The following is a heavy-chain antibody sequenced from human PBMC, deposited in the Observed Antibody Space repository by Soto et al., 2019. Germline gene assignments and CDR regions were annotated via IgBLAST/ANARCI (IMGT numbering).Heavy chain of an antibody. CDR3: ARTTGGGHFDY. D-gene: IGHD3-10*01. V-gene: IGHV4-59*01. CDR1: GGSINSYY. J-gene: IGHJ4*02. CDR2: IHNAGST. Sequence: SETLSLTCTVSGGSINSYYWSWIRQSPGKGLDWIAYIHNAGSTKYNPSLKSRVTISLDTSKTQFSLNLSSVTAADTAVYYCARTTGGGHFDYWGQGALVTVSS.